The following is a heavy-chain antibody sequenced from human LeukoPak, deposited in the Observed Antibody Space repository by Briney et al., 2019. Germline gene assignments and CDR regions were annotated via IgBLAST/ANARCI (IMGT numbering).Heavy chain of an antibody. Sequence: PSETLSLTCAVSGGSISSGGHSWSWIRQPPGKGLEWIGYIYYSGSTNYNPSLKSRVTMSVDTSKNQFSLKLSSVTAADTAVYYCARDDSSSWYRTYNWFDPWGQGTLVTVSS. CDR2: IYYSGST. J-gene: IGHJ5*02. V-gene: IGHV4-61*08. CDR3: ARDDSSSWYRTYNWFDP. CDR1: GGSISSGGHS. D-gene: IGHD6-13*01.